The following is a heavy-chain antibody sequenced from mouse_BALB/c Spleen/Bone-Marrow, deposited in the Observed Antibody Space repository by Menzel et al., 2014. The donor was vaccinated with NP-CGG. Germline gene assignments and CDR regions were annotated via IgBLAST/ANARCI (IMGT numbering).Heavy chain of an antibody. CDR2: INPDSSTI. CDR1: GFDFSRYW. J-gene: IGHJ3*01. D-gene: IGHD4-1*01. V-gene: IGHV4-1*02. CDR3: APNWDRGFAY. Sequence: EVKLEESGGGLVQPGGSLKLPCAASGFDFSRYWMSWVRQAPGKGLEWIGEINPDSSTINYTPSLKDKFIISRDNAKNTLYLQMSKVRSEDTALYYCAPNWDRGFAYWGQGTLVTVSA.